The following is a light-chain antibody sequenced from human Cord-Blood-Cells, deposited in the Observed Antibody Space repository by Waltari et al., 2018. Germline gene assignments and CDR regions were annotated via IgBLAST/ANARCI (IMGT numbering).Light chain of an antibody. CDR1: SSDVGRYNL. CDR3: CSYAGSSTWV. Sequence: QSALTQPASVSGSPGQSITISCTGTSSDVGRYNLVSWYQQHPDKAPKLMIYEASKLPSGVSKRVAVSKSGNTAYLTVSGIQAEDEADYYCCSYAGSSTWVFVGGTKLTVL. V-gene: IGLV2-23*01. J-gene: IGLJ3*02. CDR2: EAS.